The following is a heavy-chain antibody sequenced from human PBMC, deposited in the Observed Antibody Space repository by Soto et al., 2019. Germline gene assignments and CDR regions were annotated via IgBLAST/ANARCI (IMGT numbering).Heavy chain of an antibody. D-gene: IGHD3-10*01. CDR1: GYAISSGYY. Sequence: SETLSLTCAVSGYAISSGYYWGWIRQPPGKGLEWIGSIYHSGSTYYNPSLKSRVTISVDTSKNQFSLKLSSVTAADTAVYYCARVGGYGMDVWGQGTTVTVSS. CDR3: ARVGGYGMDV. V-gene: IGHV4-38-2*01. J-gene: IGHJ6*02. CDR2: IYHSGST.